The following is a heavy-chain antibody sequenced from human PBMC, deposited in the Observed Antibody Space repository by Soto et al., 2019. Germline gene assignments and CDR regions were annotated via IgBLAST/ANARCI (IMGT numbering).Heavy chain of an antibody. CDR3: AKDLRYYDSSGLDY. V-gene: IGHV3-23*01. Sequence: PGGSLRLSCAASGFTFSSYAMSWVRQAPGKGLEWVSAISGSGGSTYYADSVKGRFTISRDNSKNTLYLQMNSLRAEDTAVYYCAKDLRYYDSSGLDYWGQGTLVTVSS. D-gene: IGHD3-22*01. CDR1: GFTFSSYA. J-gene: IGHJ4*02. CDR2: ISGSGGST.